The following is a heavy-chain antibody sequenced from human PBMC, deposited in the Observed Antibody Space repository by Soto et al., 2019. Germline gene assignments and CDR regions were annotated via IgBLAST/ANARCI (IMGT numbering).Heavy chain of an antibody. CDR2: ISGSGGST. V-gene: IGHV3-23*01. D-gene: IGHD3-22*01. J-gene: IGHJ3*02. CDR3: AKSYYYDSSGQGDAFDI. CDR1: GFTFSSYA. Sequence: PGGSLRLSCAASGFTFSSYAMSWVRQAPGKGLEWVSAISGSGGSTYYADSVKGRFTISRDNSKNTLYLQMNSLRAEDTAVYYCAKSYYYDSSGQGDAFDIWGKGTMVTVSS.